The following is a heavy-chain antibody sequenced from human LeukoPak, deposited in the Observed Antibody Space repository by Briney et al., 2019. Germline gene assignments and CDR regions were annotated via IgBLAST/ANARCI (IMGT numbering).Heavy chain of an antibody. CDR2: IFYSGST. CDR1: GGSISSSSFY. V-gene: IGHV4-39*01. J-gene: IGHJ3*02. D-gene: IGHD5-12*01. CDR3: ARHSRSGYSDYESAFDI. Sequence: SETLSLTCTVSGGSISSSSFYWDWIRQPPGKGLEWIGTIFYSGSTYYNPSLKSRITISVDTFKNQFSLKLSSVTAGDTAVYYCARHSRSGYSDYESAFDIWGQGTMVIVSS.